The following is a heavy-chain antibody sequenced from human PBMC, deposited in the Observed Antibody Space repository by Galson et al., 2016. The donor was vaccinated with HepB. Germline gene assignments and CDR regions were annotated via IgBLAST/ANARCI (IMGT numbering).Heavy chain of an antibody. CDR2: IAVHTGNT. J-gene: IGHJ4*02. D-gene: IGHD1-1*01. Sequence: QSGAEVKKPGESLKISCKASGYTFSHYGITWVRRAPGQGLEWMGWIAVHTGNTNYAQKVEGRVTMTTDPVTNTAYMELRSLTSDDTAVYYCARGGGRGGSDYWGQGTLVTVTS. V-gene: IGHV1-18*01. CDR3: ARGGGRGGSDY. CDR1: GYTFSHYG.